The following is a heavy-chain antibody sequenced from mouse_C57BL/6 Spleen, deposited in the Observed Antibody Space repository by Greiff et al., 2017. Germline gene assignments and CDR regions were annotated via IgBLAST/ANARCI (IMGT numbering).Heavy chain of an antibody. CDR1: GFTFSDYY. CDR3: ARRESYGSSYEYAMDY. D-gene: IGHD1-1*01. J-gene: IGHJ4*01. Sequence: EVHLVESGGGLVQPGGSLKLSCAASGFTFSDYYMYWVRQTPEKRLEWVAYISNGGGSTYYPDTVKGRFTISRDNAKNTQYLQMSRLKSEDTAMYYGARRESYGSSYEYAMDYWGQGTSVTVSS. V-gene: IGHV5-12*01. CDR2: ISNGGGST.